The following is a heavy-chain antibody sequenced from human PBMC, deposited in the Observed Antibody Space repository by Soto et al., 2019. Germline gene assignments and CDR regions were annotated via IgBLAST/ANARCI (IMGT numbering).Heavy chain of an antibody. V-gene: IGHV4-34*01. J-gene: IGHJ6*02. Sequence: SETLSLTCAVYGGSFSGYYWSWIRQPPGKGLEWIGEINHSGSTNYNPSLKSRVTISVDTSKNQFSLKLSSVTAADTAVYYCARIRVTMVRGVIINYYYYGMDVWGQGTTVTVSS. CDR2: INHSGST. CDR1: GGSFSGYY. CDR3: ARIRVTMVRGVIINYYYYGMDV. D-gene: IGHD3-10*01.